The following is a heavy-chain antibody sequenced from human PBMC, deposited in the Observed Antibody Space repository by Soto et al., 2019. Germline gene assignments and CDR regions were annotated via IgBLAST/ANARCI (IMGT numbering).Heavy chain of an antibody. V-gene: IGHV4-38-2*01. CDR1: GYSISSGYY. Sequence: SETLSLTCAVSGYSISSGYYWGWIRQPPGKGLEWIGSIYHSGSTYYTPSLKSRVTISVDTSKNQFSLKLSSVTAADTAVYYCARGGGEGLRFLEWLSNYYYGMDVWGQGTTVP. J-gene: IGHJ6*02. D-gene: IGHD3-3*01. CDR2: IYHSGST. CDR3: ARGGGEGLRFLEWLSNYYYGMDV.